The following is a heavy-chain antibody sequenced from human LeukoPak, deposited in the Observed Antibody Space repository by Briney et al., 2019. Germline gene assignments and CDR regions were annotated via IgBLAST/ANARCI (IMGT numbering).Heavy chain of an antibody. J-gene: IGHJ3*02. Sequence: GGSLRLSCAASGFTFDDYAMHWVRQAPGKGLEWVSGISWNSGSIGYADSVKGRFTISRDNAKNSLYLQMNSLRAEDTALYYCAAGELLGPDDSGPVRAFDIRGQGTMVTVSS. CDR2: ISWNSGSI. CDR3: AAGELLGPDDSGPVRAFDI. D-gene: IGHD1-26*01. V-gene: IGHV3-9*01. CDR1: GFTFDDYA.